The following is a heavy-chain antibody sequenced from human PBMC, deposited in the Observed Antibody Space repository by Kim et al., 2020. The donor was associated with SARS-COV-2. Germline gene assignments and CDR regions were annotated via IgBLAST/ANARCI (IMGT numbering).Heavy chain of an antibody. CDR1: GGSISSSSYY. CDR3: ARDYYGSGTYFDY. CDR2: IYYSGST. J-gene: IGHJ4*02. Sequence: SETLSLTCTVSGGSISSSSYYWGWIRQPPGKGLEWIGSIYYSGSTYYNPSLKSRVTISVDTSKNQFSLKLSPVTAADTAVYYCARDYYGSGTYFDYWGQGTLVTVSS. V-gene: IGHV4-39*07. D-gene: IGHD3-10*01.